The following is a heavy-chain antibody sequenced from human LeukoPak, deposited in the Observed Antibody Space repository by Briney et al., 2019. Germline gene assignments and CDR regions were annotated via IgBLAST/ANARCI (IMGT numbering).Heavy chain of an antibody. CDR3: AKVSREPGGYDY. CDR1: GFTFSNYA. V-gene: IGHV3-23*01. CDR2: ISDGGGIT. D-gene: IGHD1-26*01. Sequence: GGSLRLSCAASGFTFSNYAMSWVRQAPGKGLEWVSAISDGGGITHYADSVKGRFTISRDNSKNTLFLQVNSLRAEDTAVYYCAKVSREPGGYDYWGQGTLVTVSS. J-gene: IGHJ4*02.